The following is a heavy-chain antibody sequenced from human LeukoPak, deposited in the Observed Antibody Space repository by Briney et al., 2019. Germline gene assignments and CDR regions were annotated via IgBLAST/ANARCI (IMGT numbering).Heavy chain of an antibody. V-gene: IGHV3-7*01. CDR2: IKQYGREQ. CDR3: ARDRRADDTPSNWFDP. Sequence: PGGSLRLSCAASGFTLSSYYMRWVRQAAGEGLEWVANIKQYGREQKYVTSVKGRFNISRDNNKNSLYLKMNSMKVEDTAVYYCARDRRADDTPSNWFDPWGQGTLVTVSS. D-gene: IGHD6-13*01. CDR1: GFTLSSYY. J-gene: IGHJ5*02.